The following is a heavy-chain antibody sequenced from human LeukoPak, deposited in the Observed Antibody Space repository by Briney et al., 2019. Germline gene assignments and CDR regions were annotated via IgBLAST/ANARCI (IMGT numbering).Heavy chain of an antibody. J-gene: IGHJ5*02. CDR2: INPNSGGT. D-gene: IGHD2-2*01. Sequence: ASVKVPCKASGYTFTGYYMHWVRQAPGQGLEWMGWINPNSGGTNYAQKFQGRVTTTRDTSISTAYMELSRLRSDDTAVYYCARVLASVPAFYLDPWGQGTLVTVSS. CDR1: GYTFTGYY. V-gene: IGHV1-2*02. CDR3: ARVLASVPAFYLDP.